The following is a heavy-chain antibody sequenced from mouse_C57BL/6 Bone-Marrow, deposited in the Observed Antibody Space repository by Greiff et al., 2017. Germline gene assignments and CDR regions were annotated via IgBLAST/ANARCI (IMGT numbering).Heavy chain of an antibody. CDR3: AREIGSSYDYYAMDY. D-gene: IGHD1-1*01. CDR2: INPSTGGT. Sequence: EVKLMESGPELVKPGASVKISCKASGYSFTGYYMNWVKQSPEKSLEWIGEINPSTGGTTYNQKFKAKATLTVDKSSSTAYMQLKSLTSEDSAVYYCAREIGSSYDYYAMDYWGQGTSVTVSS. CDR1: GYSFTGYY. J-gene: IGHJ4*01. V-gene: IGHV1-42*01.